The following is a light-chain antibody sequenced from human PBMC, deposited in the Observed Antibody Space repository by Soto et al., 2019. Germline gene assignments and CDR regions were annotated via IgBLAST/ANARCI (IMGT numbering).Light chain of an antibody. CDR2: AAS. Sequence: DIQMTQSPSSLSASVGDRVTITCRASQGIIDYLAWYQQKPGKVPTLLIYAASTLHSGVPSLFSGSGSGTDFTLTISSLQPEDVGTYYCQKYNSAPQTFGPGTKVVIK. CDR1: QGIIDY. V-gene: IGKV1-27*01. CDR3: QKYNSAPQT. J-gene: IGKJ1*01.